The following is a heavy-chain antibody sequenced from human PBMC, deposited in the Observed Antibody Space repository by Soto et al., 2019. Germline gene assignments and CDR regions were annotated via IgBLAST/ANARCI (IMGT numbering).Heavy chain of an antibody. CDR3: ARGSAAPDA. D-gene: IGHD2-15*01. J-gene: IGHJ6*02. CDR2: IKTDGSEK. CDR1: GFRFSGDW. V-gene: IGHV3-7*05. Sequence: EVQLVESGGGLVQPGGSLRLSCGASGFRFSGDWMSWVRQAPGKGLEWVANIKTDGSEKYYVDSVKGRFTISRDNAKDSLDLQMNSLRAEDTAVYYCARGSAAPDAWGQGTTVTVSS.